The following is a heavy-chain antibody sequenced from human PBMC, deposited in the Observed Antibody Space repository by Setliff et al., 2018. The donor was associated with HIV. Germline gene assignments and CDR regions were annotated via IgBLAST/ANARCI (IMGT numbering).Heavy chain of an antibody. V-gene: IGHV1-2*02. CDR2: INPNNGGT. J-gene: IGHJ4*02. CDR1: GYTFTGYY. Sequence: ASVKVSCKASGYTFTGYYMHWVRQAPGQGLEWMGWINPNNGGTNYAQKFQGRVTMTRDTSASTAYMELSSLRSEDTAVYYCARDFRGYYYFDYWGQGTLVTVSS. CDR3: ARDFRGYYYFDY. D-gene: IGHD3-22*01.